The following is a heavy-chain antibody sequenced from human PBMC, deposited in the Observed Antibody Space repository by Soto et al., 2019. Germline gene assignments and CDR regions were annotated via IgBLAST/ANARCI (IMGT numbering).Heavy chain of an antibody. V-gene: IGHV3-7*03. D-gene: IGHD5-12*01. CDR1: GFTFSSYW. Sequence: PGGSLRLSCAASGFTFSSYWMSWVRQAPGKGLEWVANINQDGSEKYYVDSVKVRFTISRDNSKNSLYLQMNSLRAEDTAVYYCARSARRWLQLLLPYFYXWGQGTLVTVSX. CDR3: ARSARRWLQLLLPYFYX. CDR2: INQDGSEK. J-gene: IGHJ4*02.